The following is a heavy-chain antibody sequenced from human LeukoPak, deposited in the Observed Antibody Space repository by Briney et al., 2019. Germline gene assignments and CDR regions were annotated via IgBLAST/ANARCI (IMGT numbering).Heavy chain of an antibody. CDR1: GYTFTSYA. CDR3: ARGRYYYDSSGYYLFDP. V-gene: IGHV1-69*05. J-gene: IGHJ5*02. Sequence: GAAVKVSCKASGYTFTSYAISWVRQAPGQGLEWMGGIIPIFGTANYAQKFQGRVTITTDESTSTAYMELSSLRSEDTAVYYCARGRYYYDSSGYYLFDPWGQGTLVTVSS. CDR2: IIPIFGTA. D-gene: IGHD3-22*01.